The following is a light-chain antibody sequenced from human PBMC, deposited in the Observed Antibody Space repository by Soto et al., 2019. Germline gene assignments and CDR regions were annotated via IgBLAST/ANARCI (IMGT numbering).Light chain of an antibody. CDR1: SSDIGAYDY. V-gene: IGLV2-14*01. J-gene: IGLJ2*01. CDR2: EVN. CDR3: SSYTSRSTPV. Sequence: QSALTQPASLSGSPGQSITISCTGTSSDIGAYDYVSWFQQHPGKAPKLMISEVNNRPSGVSNRFSGSKSGNTASLTISGLEAEDEADYYCSSYTSRSTPVFGGGTKLTVL.